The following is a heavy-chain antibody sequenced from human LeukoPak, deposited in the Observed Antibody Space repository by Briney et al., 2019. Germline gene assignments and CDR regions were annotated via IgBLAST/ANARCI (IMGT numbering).Heavy chain of an antibody. CDR1: GGTFSSYA. D-gene: IGHD2-2*01. J-gene: IGHJ6*02. CDR3: ARYCSSTSCYEGYYYYGMDV. Sequence: GASVKVSCKASGGTFSSYAISWVRQAPGQGLEWMGGIIPIFGTANYAQKFQGRVTITADESTSTAYMELSSLRSEDTAVYYCARYCSSTSCYEGYYYYGMDVWGQGTTVTVSS. CDR2: IIPIFGTA. V-gene: IGHV1-69*01.